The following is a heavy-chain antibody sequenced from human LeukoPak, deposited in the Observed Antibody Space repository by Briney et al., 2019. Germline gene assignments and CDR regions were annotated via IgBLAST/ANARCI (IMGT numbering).Heavy chain of an antibody. CDR1: GYTFTGYY. CDR2: INPSSGDS. Sequence: ASVKVSCQASGYTFTGYYMHWVRQASGQGLVWMGWINPSSGDSNYAQNFQGRVTMTRDTSISTAYMELRRLRFDDTAVYYCARGGNTIFGMVDYWGQGTLVTVSS. CDR3: ARGGNTIFGMVDY. J-gene: IGHJ4*02. D-gene: IGHD3-3*01. V-gene: IGHV1-2*02.